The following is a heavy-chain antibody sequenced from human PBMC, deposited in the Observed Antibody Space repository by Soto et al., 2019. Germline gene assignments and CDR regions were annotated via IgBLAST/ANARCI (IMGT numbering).Heavy chain of an antibody. CDR2: IFPADSDT. J-gene: IGHJ6*02. V-gene: IGHV5-51*01. CDR1: QYNFMNFW. CDR3: TATLTSEMDV. Sequence: GESLKISCKGSQYNFMNFWVGWVRQMPGKGLEWMGIIFPADSDTRFSPSFQGRVTMSVDKSTYTAYLQWSSLEASDTAIYYCTATLTSEMDVWGHGTPVTVSS. D-gene: IGHD4-4*01.